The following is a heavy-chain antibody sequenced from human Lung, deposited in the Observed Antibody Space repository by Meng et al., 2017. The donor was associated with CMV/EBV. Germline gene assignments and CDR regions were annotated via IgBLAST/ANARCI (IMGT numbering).Heavy chain of an antibody. CDR3: ARGSGFLELPQN. J-gene: IGHJ4*02. D-gene: IGHD3-3*01. CDR2: IYYSGST. CDR1: GGSVSSGSYY. V-gene: IGHV4-61*01. Sequence: SXTXSLXCTVSGGSVSSGSYYWSWIRQPPGKGLEWIGYIYYSGSTNYNPSLKSRVTISVDTSKNQFSLKLSSVTAADTAVYYCARGSGFLELPQNWAQGNLV.